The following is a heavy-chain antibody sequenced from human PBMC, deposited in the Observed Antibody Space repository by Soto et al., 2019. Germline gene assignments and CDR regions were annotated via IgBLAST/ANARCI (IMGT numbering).Heavy chain of an antibody. D-gene: IGHD6-6*01. Sequence: EVQLVESGGGLVQPGGPLRLSCAASGFTFSSYWMHWVRQAPGKGLVWVSRINSDGSSTSYADSVKGRFTISRDNAKNTLYLQMNSLRAEDTAVYYCARPPVAALRPTADYYYYYYMDVWGKGTTVTVSS. CDR2: INSDGSST. CDR3: ARPPVAALRPTADYYYYYYMDV. V-gene: IGHV3-74*01. CDR1: GFTFSSYW. J-gene: IGHJ6*03.